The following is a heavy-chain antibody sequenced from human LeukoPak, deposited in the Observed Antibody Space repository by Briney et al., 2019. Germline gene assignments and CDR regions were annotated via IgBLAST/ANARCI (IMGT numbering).Heavy chain of an antibody. D-gene: IGHD1-26*01. J-gene: IGHJ4*02. CDR2: INPSGGST. CDR1: GYTFTSYY. Sequence: GASVKVSCKASGYTFTSYYMHWVRQAPGQGLEWMGIINPSGGSTSYAQKFQGRVTMTRDMSTSTVYMELSSLRSADTAVYYCAREAPSGSYVDYWGQGTLVTVSS. CDR3: AREAPSGSYVDY. V-gene: IGHV1-46*01.